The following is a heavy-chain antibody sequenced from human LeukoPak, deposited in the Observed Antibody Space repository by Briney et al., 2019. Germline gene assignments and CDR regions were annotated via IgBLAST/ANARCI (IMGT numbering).Heavy chain of an antibody. V-gene: IGHV3-30*04. CDR1: GFTFSSYT. J-gene: IGHJ4*02. CDR3: ARDSDSSGWLGY. Sequence: GGSLRLSCAASGFTFSSYTMHWARQAPGKGLEWVAVISYDGSDKYYADSVKGRFTISRDNSKNTLYLQMNSLRVEDTAVYYCARDSDSSGWLGYWGQGTLVTVSS. D-gene: IGHD6-19*01. CDR2: ISYDGSDK.